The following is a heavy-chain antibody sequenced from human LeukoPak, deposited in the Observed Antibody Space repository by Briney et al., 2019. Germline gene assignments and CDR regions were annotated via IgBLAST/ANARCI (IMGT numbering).Heavy chain of an antibody. J-gene: IGHJ4*02. Sequence: SETLSLTCAVYGGSFSGYYWSWIRQPPGKGLEWIGEINHSGSTNYNPSLMSRVAISVDKSMKQSSLKLSSVTAADTAVYYCAKLYDSSGQARDYWGQGTLVTVSS. CDR3: AKLYDSSGQARDY. CDR1: GGSFSGYY. D-gene: IGHD3-22*01. V-gene: IGHV4-34*01. CDR2: INHSGST.